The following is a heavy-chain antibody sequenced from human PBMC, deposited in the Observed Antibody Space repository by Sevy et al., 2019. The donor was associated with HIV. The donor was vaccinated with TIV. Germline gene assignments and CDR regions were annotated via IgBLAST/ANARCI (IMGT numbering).Heavy chain of an antibody. CDR1: GFIFNNYW. CDR2: INPDGRDT. V-gene: IGHV3-74*01. D-gene: IGHD2-8*02. CDR3: ARDVTGLEDH. Sequence: QLGGSLRLSCAASGFIFNNYWFHWVRQAPGKGLEWVSLINPDGRDTRYADAVKGRFTISRDDAKNTLYLQMNSLRAEDTAVYFCARDVTGLEDHWGQGILVTVSS. J-gene: IGHJ4*02.